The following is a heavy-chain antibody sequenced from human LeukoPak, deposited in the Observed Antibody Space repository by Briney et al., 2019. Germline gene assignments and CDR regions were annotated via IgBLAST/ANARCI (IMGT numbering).Heavy chain of an antibody. D-gene: IGHD2-2*01. CDR1: GGTFSSYA. J-gene: IGHJ6*03. CDR2: IIPIFGTA. CDR3: ARNPVPAATRYYYYYYMDV. Sequence: GASVKVSCKASGGTFSSYAISWVRQAPGQGLEWMGGIIPIFGTANYAQKFQGRVTITTDESTSTAYKELSSLRSEDTAVYYCARNPVPAATRYYYYYYMDVWGKGTTVTVSS. V-gene: IGHV1-69*05.